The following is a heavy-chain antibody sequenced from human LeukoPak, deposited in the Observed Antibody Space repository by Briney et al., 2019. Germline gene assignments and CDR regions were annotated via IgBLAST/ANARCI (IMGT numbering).Heavy chain of an antibody. V-gene: IGHV4-34*01. CDR3: ASMLTMVRGVPIDY. D-gene: IGHD3-10*01. J-gene: IGHJ4*02. CDR1: GGSFSGYY. CDR2: INHSGST. Sequence: AETLSLTCAVYGGSFSGYYWSWIRQPPGMGLEWVAEINHSGSTNYNPSLKSRVTISVDTSKNKFFLKLTSVPAADTAVYYCASMLTMVRGVPIDYWGRGTLLSVSS.